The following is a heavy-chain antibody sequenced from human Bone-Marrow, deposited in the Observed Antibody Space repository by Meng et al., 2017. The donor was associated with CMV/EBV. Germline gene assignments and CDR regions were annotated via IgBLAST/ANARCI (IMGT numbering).Heavy chain of an antibody. Sequence: VQLVQAGVELTKPGSSVKSSCQASVYPFTSYGISWVRQAPGQGLEWMGWISAYNGNTNYAQKLQGRVTMTTDTSTSTAYMELRSLRSDDTAVYYCARDPPLLEYGPPFDLWGRGTLVTVSS. CDR2: ISAYNGNT. CDR3: ARDPPLLEYGPPFDL. V-gene: IGHV1-18*01. J-gene: IGHJ2*01. D-gene: IGHD4-17*01. CDR1: VYPFTSYG.